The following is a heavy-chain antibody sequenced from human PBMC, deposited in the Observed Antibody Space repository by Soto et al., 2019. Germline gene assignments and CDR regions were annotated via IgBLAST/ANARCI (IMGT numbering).Heavy chain of an antibody. D-gene: IGHD6-25*01. Sequence: PSETLSLTCTVSGGSISSSDFYWGWLRQTPGKGLEFIGSMYYSGTTYYNPSLKSRVTISVDTSKNQFTLKLISVTAADTAVYYCAVVDSTGNWFDPWGEGALVTVP. V-gene: IGHV4-39*01. J-gene: IGHJ5*02. CDR2: MYYSGTT. CDR1: GGSISSSDFY. CDR3: AVVDSTGNWFDP.